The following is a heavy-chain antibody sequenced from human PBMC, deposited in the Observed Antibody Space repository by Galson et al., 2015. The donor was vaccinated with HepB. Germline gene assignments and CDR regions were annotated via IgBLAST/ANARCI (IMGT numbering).Heavy chain of an antibody. J-gene: IGHJ4*02. CDR1: GFIFSSYN. D-gene: IGHD5-12*01. Sequence: SLRLSCAASGFIFSSYNMNWVRQAPGKGLEWVSYISRSSDIIYYADSVKGRFTISRDNAKNSLYLQLSSLRAEDTAVYYCARTSDYASFDYWGQGTLVTVSS. V-gene: IGHV3-48*01. CDR2: ISRSSDII. CDR3: ARTSDYASFDY.